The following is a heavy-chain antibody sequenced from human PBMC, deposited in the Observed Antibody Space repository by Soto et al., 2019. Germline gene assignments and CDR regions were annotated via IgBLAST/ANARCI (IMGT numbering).Heavy chain of an antibody. D-gene: IGHD1-26*01. CDR1: GGTFSSYA. CDR3: ASHSGRSPDGQYYYGMDV. J-gene: IGHJ6*02. Sequence: QVQLVQSGAEVKKPGSSVKVSCKASGGTFSSYAISWGRQAPGQGLEWMGGIIPIFGAADYAQKFQGRVTITADESTSTAYMELSSLRSEDTAVYYCASHSGRSPDGQYYYGMDVWGQGTTVTVSS. V-gene: IGHV1-69*12. CDR2: IIPIFGAA.